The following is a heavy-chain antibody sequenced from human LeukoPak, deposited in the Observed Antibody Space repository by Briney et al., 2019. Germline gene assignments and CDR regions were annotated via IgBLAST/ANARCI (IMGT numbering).Heavy chain of an antibody. CDR1: GASVSNYY. Sequence: SETLSLTCRVSGASVSNYYWSWIRQSPGKGLEWIGFFHYSGSTNYNPSLKSRVTISVDTSKNQFSLKVSSVTAADTAVYYCARHGTTGTNLNWFDPWGQGTLVTVSS. CDR2: FHYSGST. CDR3: ARHGTTGTNLNWFDP. V-gene: IGHV4-59*02. J-gene: IGHJ5*02. D-gene: IGHD1-1*01.